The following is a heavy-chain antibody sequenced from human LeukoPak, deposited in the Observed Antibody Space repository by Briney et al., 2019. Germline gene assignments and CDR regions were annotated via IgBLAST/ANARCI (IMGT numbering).Heavy chain of an antibody. CDR1: GGSINSYY. CDR3: ARGGYYGSGNDFRFDP. V-gene: IGHV4-59*01. J-gene: IGHJ5*02. Sequence: SETLSLTCTVSGGSINSYYWSWIRQPPGKGLECIGFIHFTGSNNYNPSLKSRVTISVDTSKNQFSLKLSSVTAADTAIYYCARGGYYGSGNDFRFDPWGQGTLVTVSS. CDR2: IHFTGSN. D-gene: IGHD3-10*01.